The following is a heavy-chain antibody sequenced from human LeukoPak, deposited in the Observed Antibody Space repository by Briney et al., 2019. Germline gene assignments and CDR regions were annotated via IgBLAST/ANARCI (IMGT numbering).Heavy chain of an antibody. Sequence: SETLSLTCTVSGGSISSYYWTWIRQPPGKGLEWIGYISYSGSTNYNPSLKSRVTISVETSKNQFSLNLTSVTAADTAVYYCARGYSRSWYQAVVYIWLDPWGQGTLVTVSS. V-gene: IGHV4-59*01. J-gene: IGHJ5*02. D-gene: IGHD6-13*01. CDR2: ISYSGST. CDR3: ARGYSRSWYQAVVYIWLDP. CDR1: GGSISSYY.